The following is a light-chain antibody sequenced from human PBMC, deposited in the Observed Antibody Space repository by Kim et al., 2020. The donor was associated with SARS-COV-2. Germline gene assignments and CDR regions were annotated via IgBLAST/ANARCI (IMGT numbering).Light chain of an antibody. V-gene: IGLV3-9*01. Sequence: VSVALGQTATITGGANKIENKNVHWYKQKPGQAPVLVIYRDVNRPSRIPERFSGSNSGNAATLTISRVQAGDEADYYCQVWDKTAVFGGGAQLTVL. CDR3: QVWDKTAV. CDR2: RDV. J-gene: IGLJ2*01. CDR1: KIENKN.